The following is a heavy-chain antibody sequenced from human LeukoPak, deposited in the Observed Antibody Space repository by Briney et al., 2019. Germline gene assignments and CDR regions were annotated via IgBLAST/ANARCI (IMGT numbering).Heavy chain of an antibody. J-gene: IGHJ4*02. CDR1: GFTFSSYG. CDR2: ISYDGSNK. V-gene: IGHV3-30*18. Sequence: PGGSLRLSCAASGFTFSSYGMHWVRQAPGKGLEWVAVISYDGSNKYYADSVKGRFTISRDNSKNTLYLQMNSLRAEDPAVYYCAKAGLLWFGELPLWGQGTLVTVSS. D-gene: IGHD3-10*01. CDR3: AKAGLLWFGELPL.